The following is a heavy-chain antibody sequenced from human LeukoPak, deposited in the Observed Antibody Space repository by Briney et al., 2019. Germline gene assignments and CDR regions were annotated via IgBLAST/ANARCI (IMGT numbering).Heavy chain of an antibody. D-gene: IGHD1-7*01. CDR2: IYTSGST. Sequence: SETLSLTCTVSGGSISRYYWSWIRQPAGKGLEWIGRIYTSGSTNYNPSLKSRVTMSVDTSKNQFSLKLGSVTAADTAVYYCARDETGTTAQATYNWFDSWGQGTLVTVSS. CDR3: ARDETGTTAQATYNWFDS. CDR1: GGSISRYY. J-gene: IGHJ5*01. V-gene: IGHV4-4*07.